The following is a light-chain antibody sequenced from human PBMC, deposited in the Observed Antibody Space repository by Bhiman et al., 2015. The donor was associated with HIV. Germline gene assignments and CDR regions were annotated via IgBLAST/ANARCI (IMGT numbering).Light chain of an antibody. Sequence: QSALTQPASVSGSPGQSITISCTGSGSDVGGYNHVSWYQQHPGTAPRLIIFDVTSRPSGVSDRFSGSKSGDTASLNISGLQAEDEADYYCQVWDYTSDQSVVFGGGTQLTVL. CDR3: QVWDYTSDQSVV. V-gene: IGLV2-14*03. CDR2: DVT. CDR1: GSDVGGYNH. J-gene: IGLJ2*01.